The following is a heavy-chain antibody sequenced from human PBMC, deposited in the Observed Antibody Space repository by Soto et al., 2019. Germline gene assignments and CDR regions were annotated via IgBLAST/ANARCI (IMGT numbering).Heavy chain of an antibody. J-gene: IGHJ4*02. V-gene: IGHV1-24*01. CDR3: ATSYSSSWYIYRGRLTGTQGGFDY. D-gene: IGHD6-13*01. CDR2: FDPEDGET. CDR1: GYTLTELS. Sequence: ASVKVSCKVSGYTLTELSMHWVRQAPGKGLEWMGGFDPEDGETIYAQKFQGRVTMTEDTSTDTAYMELSSLRSEDTAVYYCATSYSSSWYIYRGRLTGTQGGFDYWGQGTLVTVSS.